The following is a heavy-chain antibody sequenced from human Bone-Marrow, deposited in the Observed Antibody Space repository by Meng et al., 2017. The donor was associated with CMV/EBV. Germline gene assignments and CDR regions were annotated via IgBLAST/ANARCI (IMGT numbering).Heavy chain of an antibody. J-gene: IGHJ5*02. Sequence: QVQLPQWGAGLLKPSETLSLTGAVYGGSFSGYYWSWIRQPPGKGLEWIAEINHSGNTNYNPSLKSRVTISVDTSKNQFSLKLSSVTAADTAVYYCATVGLGMNWFDPWGQGTLVTVSS. CDR3: ATVGLGMNWFDP. V-gene: IGHV4-34*01. CDR2: INHSGNT. CDR1: GGSFSGYY.